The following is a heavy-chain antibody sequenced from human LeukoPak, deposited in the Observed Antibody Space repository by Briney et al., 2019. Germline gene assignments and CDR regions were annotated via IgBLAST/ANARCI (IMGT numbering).Heavy chain of an antibody. J-gene: IGHJ6*02. CDR1: GFTFSSYA. D-gene: IGHD2-2*02. CDR3: ARVDIVVVPAAIPFRYYYYYGMDV. V-gene: IGHV3-7*01. Sequence: PGGSLRLSCAASGFTFSSYAMSWVRQAPGKGLEWVANIKQDGSEKYYVDSVKGRFTISRDNAKNSLYLQMNSLRAEDTAVYYCARVDIVVVPAAIPFRYYYYYGMDVWGQGTTVTVSS. CDR2: IKQDGSEK.